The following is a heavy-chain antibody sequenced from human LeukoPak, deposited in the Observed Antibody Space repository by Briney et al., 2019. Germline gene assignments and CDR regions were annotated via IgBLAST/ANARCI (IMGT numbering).Heavy chain of an antibody. J-gene: IGHJ4*02. CDR1: GFTLSTYA. V-gene: IGHV3-30-3*01. CDR3: ANLDY. Sequence: GGSLRLSCAASGFTLSTYAMHWVRQAPGTGLEWVAFISYDGSNEYYADSVKGRFTISRDNSKNTLYLQMNSLRAEDTAVYYCANLDYWGQGTLVTVSS. CDR2: ISYDGSNE.